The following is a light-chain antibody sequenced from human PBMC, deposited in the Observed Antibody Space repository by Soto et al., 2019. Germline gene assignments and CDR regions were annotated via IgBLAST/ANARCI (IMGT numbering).Light chain of an antibody. Sequence: DIQMTQSPSTLSASVGDRVTITCRASQNINTWLAWYQQKPGKAPYLLIYKASNLQSGVPSRFSGSASGTEFTLTINSLQPDDIATYYCQQYETYPLTYGGGTKVEI. V-gene: IGKV1-5*03. J-gene: IGKJ4*01. CDR3: QQYETYPLT. CDR2: KAS. CDR1: QNINTW.